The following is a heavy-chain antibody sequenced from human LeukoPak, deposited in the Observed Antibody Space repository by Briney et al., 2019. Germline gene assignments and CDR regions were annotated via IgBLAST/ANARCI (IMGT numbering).Heavy chain of an antibody. J-gene: IGHJ3*02. CDR3: ASQGPDDAFDI. CDR1: GGSFSGYY. Sequence: ETLSLTCAVYGGSFSGYYWSWIRQPPGKGLEWIGEINHSGSTNYNPSLKSRVTISVDTSKNQFSLKLSSVTAADTAVYYCASQGPDDAFDIWGQGTMVTVSP. V-gene: IGHV4-34*01. CDR2: INHSGST. D-gene: IGHD1-14*01.